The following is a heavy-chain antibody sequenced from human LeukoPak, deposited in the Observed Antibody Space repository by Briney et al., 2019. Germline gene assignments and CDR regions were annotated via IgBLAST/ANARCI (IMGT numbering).Heavy chain of an antibody. CDR3: ARAPDGGYSYGEEDN. Sequence: SVKVSCKASGGTFSSYAISWVRHAPGQGLEWMGRIIPIIGIANYAQKIQGRVTITADKSTSTAYMELSSLRSEDTAVYYCARAPDGGYSYGEEDNWGQGTLVTVSS. V-gene: IGHV1-69*04. CDR2: IIPIIGIA. CDR1: GGTFSSYA. D-gene: IGHD5-18*01. J-gene: IGHJ4*02.